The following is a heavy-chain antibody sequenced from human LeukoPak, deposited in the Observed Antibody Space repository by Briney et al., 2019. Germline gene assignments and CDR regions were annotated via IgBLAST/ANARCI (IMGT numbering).Heavy chain of an antibody. CDR1: GVSISSYY. CDR2: IYYSGST. J-gene: IGHJ4*02. CDR3: ARYGPYNYIDH. D-gene: IGHD4-11*01. Sequence: PSETLSLTCTVSGVSISSYYWSWLRQPPGKGLEWIGYIYYSGSTNYNPSLKSRVTISVDTSKNQFSLKLSSVTAADTAVYFCARYGPYNYIDHWGQGTVVTVSS. V-gene: IGHV4-59*08.